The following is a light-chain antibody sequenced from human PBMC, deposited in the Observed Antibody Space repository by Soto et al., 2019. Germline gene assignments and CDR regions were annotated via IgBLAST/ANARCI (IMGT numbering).Light chain of an antibody. V-gene: IGKV1-39*01. CDR2: AAS. J-gene: IGKJ1*01. Sequence: DSQMTHSPSSLSASVGDRVTITCRASQSISSYLTWYPQKPGKDTTLLISAASSLQSGVPSTFSGRGSGTDFTPTISRLQPEDFATYYRQQSYSTPWTFGQGTKVDIK. CDR3: QQSYSTPWT. CDR1: QSISSY.